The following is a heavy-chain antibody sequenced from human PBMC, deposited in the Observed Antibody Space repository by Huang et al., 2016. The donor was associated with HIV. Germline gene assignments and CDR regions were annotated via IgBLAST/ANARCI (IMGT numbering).Heavy chain of an antibody. J-gene: IGHJ4*02. Sequence: QVQLVQSGAEVKKPGASVKVSCKVSGYTLTELSMHWVRQAPGKGLEWMGGVDPEDSETNYEQKCQGRVTMTVDTSTDTAYMELSSLRSEDTAVYYCATVYWRFRNHDSGDYYFDYWDQGTLVTVSS. V-gene: IGHV1-24*01. D-gene: IGHD3-22*01. CDR2: VDPEDSET. CDR3: ATVYWRFRNHDSGDYYFDY. CDR1: GYTLTELS.